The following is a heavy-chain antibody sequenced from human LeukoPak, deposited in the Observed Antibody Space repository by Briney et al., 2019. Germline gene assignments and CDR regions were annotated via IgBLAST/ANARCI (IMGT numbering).Heavy chain of an antibody. V-gene: IGHV1-2*02. CDR3: ARDSGSYSAAAFDI. CDR1: GYTFTGNY. D-gene: IGHD1-26*01. Sequence: ASVKVSCKASGYTFTGNYMHWVRQAPGQGLEWMGWINPNSGGTNYAQKFQGRVTMTRDTSISTAYMKLSRLRSDDTAVYYCARDSGSYSAAAFDIWGQGTMVTVSS. J-gene: IGHJ3*02. CDR2: INPNSGGT.